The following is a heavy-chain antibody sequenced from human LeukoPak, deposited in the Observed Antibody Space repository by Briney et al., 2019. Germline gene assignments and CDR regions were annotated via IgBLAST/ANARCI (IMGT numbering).Heavy chain of an antibody. CDR1: GYIINNYW. CDR3: ARQEYCIGGSCYTWFDP. J-gene: IGHJ5*02. D-gene: IGHD2-15*01. CDR2: IYPADSDI. V-gene: IGHV5-51*01. Sequence: ESLKISCKGSGYIINNYWIGWVRQMPGKGLEWMGIIYPADSDIRYSPSFQGQVTISADKSISTAYLQWSSLKASDTAIYYCARQEYCIGGSCYTWFDPWGQGTLVIVSS.